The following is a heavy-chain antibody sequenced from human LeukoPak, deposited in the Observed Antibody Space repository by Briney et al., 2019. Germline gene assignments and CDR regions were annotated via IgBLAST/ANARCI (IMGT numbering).Heavy chain of an antibody. CDR2: TYYRSKWYN. CDR3: ARGSLPSSGWYYYYYYMDV. J-gene: IGHJ6*03. Sequence: SQTLSLTCAISGDSVSSNSAAWNWIRQSPSRGLEWLGRTYYRSKWYNDYAVSVKSRITINPDTSKNQFSLQLNSVTPEDTAVYYCARGSLPSSGWYYYYYYMDVWGKGTTVTVSS. CDR1: GDSVSSNSAA. D-gene: IGHD6-19*01. V-gene: IGHV6-1*01.